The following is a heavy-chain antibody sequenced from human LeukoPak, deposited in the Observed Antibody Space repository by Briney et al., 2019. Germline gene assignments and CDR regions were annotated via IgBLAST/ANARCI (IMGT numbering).Heavy chain of an antibody. J-gene: IGHJ4*02. CDR2: INPNSGGT. CDR1: GYTFTGYY. Sequence: ASVKVSCKASGYTFTGYYMHWVRQAPGQGLEWMGWINPNSGGTNYAQKFQGRVTMTRDTSISTAYMELSRLRSDDTAVYYCARVPPNPFSPYFDYWGQGTLVTVSS. CDR3: ARVPPNPFSPYFDY. V-gene: IGHV1-2*02.